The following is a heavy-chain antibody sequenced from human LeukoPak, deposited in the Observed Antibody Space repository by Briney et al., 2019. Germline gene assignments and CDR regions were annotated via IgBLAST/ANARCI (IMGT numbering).Heavy chain of an antibody. J-gene: IGHJ3*02. CDR1: GFTFSSYS. V-gene: IGHV3-21*01. CDR2: ISSSSSYI. Sequence: GGSLRLSCAASGFTFSSYSMNWVRRAPGKGLEWVSSISSSSSYIYYADSVKGRFTISRDNAKNSLYLQMNSLRAEDTAVYYCARGLADAFDIWGQGTMVTVSS. CDR3: ARGLADAFDI.